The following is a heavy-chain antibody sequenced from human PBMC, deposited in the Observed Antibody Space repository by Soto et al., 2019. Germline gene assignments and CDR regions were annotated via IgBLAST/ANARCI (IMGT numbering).Heavy chain of an antibody. Sequence: QVQLVQSGAEVKKPGSSVKVSCKASGGTFSSYAISWVRQAPGQGLKWMGGIIPIFGTANYAQKFQGRVTITADESTSTAYMELSSLRSEDTAVYYCARVAVVVVPAATRGYYFDYWGQGTLVTVSS. CDR1: GGTFSSYA. CDR3: ARVAVVVVPAATRGYYFDY. CDR2: IIPIFGTA. V-gene: IGHV1-69*01. J-gene: IGHJ4*02. D-gene: IGHD2-2*01.